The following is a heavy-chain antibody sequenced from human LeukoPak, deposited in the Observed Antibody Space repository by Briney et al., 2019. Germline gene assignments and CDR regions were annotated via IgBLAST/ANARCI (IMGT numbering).Heavy chain of an antibody. V-gene: IGHV1-18*01. CDR3: ARTLTEIDP. CDR2: ISAYNGNT. Sequence: ASVKVSCKASGYTFTSYGISWVRQAPGQGLEWMGWISAYNGNTNYAQKLQGRVTITTDTTTSTVYMELRSLRSDDTAVYYCARTLTEIDPWGQGTLVTVSS. CDR1: GYTFTSYG. D-gene: IGHD3-9*01. J-gene: IGHJ5*02.